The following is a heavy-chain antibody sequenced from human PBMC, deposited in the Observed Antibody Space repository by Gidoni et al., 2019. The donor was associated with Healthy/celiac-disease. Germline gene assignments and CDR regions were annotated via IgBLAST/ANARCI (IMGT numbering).Heavy chain of an antibody. CDR2: IYRGGST. V-gene: IGHV3-53*02. CDR3: ARERSSQWLVLGAVYI. D-gene: IGHD6-19*01. J-gene: IGHJ3*02. CDR1: GFTVSSNY. Sequence: EVPLVETGGGLIQPGGSLRLSCAASGFTVSSNYMSWVRQAPGKGLEWVSGIYRGGSTYYADAVKGRFTISRDNSKNTLYLQMNSLRAEDTAVYYCARERSSQWLVLGAVYIWGQGTMVTVSS.